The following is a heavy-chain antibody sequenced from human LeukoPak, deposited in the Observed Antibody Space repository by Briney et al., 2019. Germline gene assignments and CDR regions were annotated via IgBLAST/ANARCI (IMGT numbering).Heavy chain of an antibody. D-gene: IGHD3-10*01. Sequence: GGSLRLSCAVSGFTFSGHWMFWVRQAPGKGLVWVSYISSSSSTIYYADSVKGRFTISRDNAKNSLYLQMNSLRAEDTAVYYCARGTRFYGSGSFMAYYMDVWGKGTTVTISS. CDR1: GFTFSGHW. CDR2: ISSSSSTI. J-gene: IGHJ6*03. CDR3: ARGTRFYGSGSFMAYYMDV. V-gene: IGHV3-48*01.